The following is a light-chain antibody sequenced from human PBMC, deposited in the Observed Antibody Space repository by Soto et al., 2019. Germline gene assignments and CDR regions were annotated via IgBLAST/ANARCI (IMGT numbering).Light chain of an antibody. CDR2: DVG. CDR1: SSDIGGYNF. CDR3: NSYRTVSTYV. V-gene: IGLV2-14*01. J-gene: IGLJ1*01. Sequence: QSALTQPASVSGSPGQSITIACTGTSSDIGGYNFVSWYQQPPGKAPKLLIYDVGNRPSGVSNRFSGSKSGNTASLTISGLQAEDEAHYYCNSYRTVSTYVFGTGTQLTVL.